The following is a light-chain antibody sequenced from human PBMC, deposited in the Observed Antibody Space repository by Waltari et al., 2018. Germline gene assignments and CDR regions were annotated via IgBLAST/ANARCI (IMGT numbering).Light chain of an antibody. CDR1: PNLDTL. CDR2: KSS. V-gene: IGKV1-5*03. J-gene: IGKJ5*01. Sequence: DIQMTQSPSTLSASMGDSVTIACRTSPNLDTLLAWYLHKPWKAPKLLIFKSSNLESGVPSRFSGRGSGTKVTFTISTLEPDDFAAYYCQQYSSFPITFGHGTRLEIK. CDR3: QQYSSFPIT.